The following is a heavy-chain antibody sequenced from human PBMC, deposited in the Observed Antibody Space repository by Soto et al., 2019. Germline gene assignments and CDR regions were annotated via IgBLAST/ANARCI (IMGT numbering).Heavy chain of an antibody. D-gene: IGHD1-26*01. J-gene: IGHJ3*02. CDR2: IYPGDSDT. Sequence: GESLKISCKGSGYSFTSYWIGWVRQMPGKGLEWMGIIYPGDSDTRYSPSFQGQVTISTDKSISTADLQWSSLKASDTAMYYCARVPGIVGATTAFDIWGQGTMVTVSS. CDR1: GYSFTSYW. V-gene: IGHV5-51*01. CDR3: ARVPGIVGATTAFDI.